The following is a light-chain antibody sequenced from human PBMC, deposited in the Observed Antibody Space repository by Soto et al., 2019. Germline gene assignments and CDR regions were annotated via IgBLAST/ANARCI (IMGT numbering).Light chain of an antibody. CDR3: SSYMTDTYF. CDR2: EVT. CDR1: SSDVATFKY. J-gene: IGLJ1*01. V-gene: IGLV2-14*01. Sequence: QSALTQPASVSGSPGQSITISCTGTSSDVATFKYVSWYQQHPGKAPKLMIYEVTNRPSGVSNRFSGSKSGNTASLTISGLQAEDEADYYCSSYMTDTYFFGTGTKLTVL.